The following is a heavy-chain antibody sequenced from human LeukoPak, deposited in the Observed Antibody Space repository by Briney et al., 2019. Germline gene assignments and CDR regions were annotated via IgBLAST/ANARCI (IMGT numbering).Heavy chain of an antibody. CDR3: AREPQXVVVVAAXGIGAFXI. V-gene: IGHV1-69*05. J-gene: IGHJ3*02. D-gene: IGHD2-15*01. CDR1: GGTFSSYA. CDR2: IIPIFGTA. Sequence: SVKVSCKASGGTFSSYAISWVRQAPGQGLEWMGGIIPIFGTANYAQKFQGRVTITTDESTRTAYMELSSMRSEDTAVYYCAREPQXVVVVAAXGIGAFXIWGQGTXXXXXS.